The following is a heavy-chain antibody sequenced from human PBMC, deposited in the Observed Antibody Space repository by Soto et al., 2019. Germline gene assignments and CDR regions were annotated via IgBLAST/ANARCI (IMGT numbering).Heavy chain of an antibody. CDR2: ISAYNGNT. J-gene: IGHJ6*02. CDR1: GYTFSSYG. V-gene: IGHV1-18*01. D-gene: IGHD3-9*01. Sequence: QGQLVQSGAEVKKPGASVKVSCKASGYTFSSYGISWVRQAPGQGLEWMGWISAYNGNTNYAQKLQGRVTMTTDTSTSTAYMELRSLRSDDTAVYYCARGPNYDILTGNYDRMDVWGQGTTVTVSS. CDR3: ARGPNYDILTGNYDRMDV.